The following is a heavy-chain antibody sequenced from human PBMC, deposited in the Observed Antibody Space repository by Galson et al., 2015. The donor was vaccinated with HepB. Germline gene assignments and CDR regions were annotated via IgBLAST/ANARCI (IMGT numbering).Heavy chain of an antibody. Sequence: QSGAEVKKPGESLRISCKGSGYSFTSYWISWVRQMPGKGLEWMGRIDPSDSYTNYSPSFQGHVTISADKSISTAYLQWSSLKASDTAMYYCARLIPRILAQYYYYYGMDVWGQGTTVTVSS. CDR1: GYSFTSYW. V-gene: IGHV5-10-1*01. CDR2: IDPSDSYT. D-gene: IGHD3-3*02. J-gene: IGHJ6*02. CDR3: ARLIPRILAQYYYYYGMDV.